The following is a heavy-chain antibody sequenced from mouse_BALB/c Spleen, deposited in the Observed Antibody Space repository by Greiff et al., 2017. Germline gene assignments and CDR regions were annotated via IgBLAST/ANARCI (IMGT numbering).Heavy chain of an antibody. CDR1: GYSITSDYA. CDR3: ARKDYYGSSRYFDY. CDR2: ISYSGST. V-gene: IGHV3-2*02. D-gene: IGHD1-1*01. J-gene: IGHJ2*01. Sequence: EVKLEESGPGLVKPSQSLSLTCTVTGYSITSDYAWNWIRQFPGNKLEWMGYISYSGSTSYNPSLKSRISITRDTSKNQFFLQLNSVTTEDTATYYCARKDYYGSSRYFDYWGQGTTLTVSS.